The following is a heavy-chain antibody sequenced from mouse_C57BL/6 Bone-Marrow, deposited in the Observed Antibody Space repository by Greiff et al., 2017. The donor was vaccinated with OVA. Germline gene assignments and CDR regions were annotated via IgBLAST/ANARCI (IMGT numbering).Heavy chain of an antibody. CDR3: ARDSSGYVGWFAY. J-gene: IGHJ3*01. V-gene: IGHV1-81*01. CDR2: IYPRSGNT. D-gene: IGHD3-2*02. CDR1: GYTFTSYG. Sequence: VKLQQSGAELARPGASVKLSCKASGYTFTSYGISWVKQRTGQGLEWIGEIYPRSGNTYYNEKFKGKATLTADKSSSTAYMELRSLTSEDSAVYFCARDSSGYVGWFAYWGQGTLVTVSA.